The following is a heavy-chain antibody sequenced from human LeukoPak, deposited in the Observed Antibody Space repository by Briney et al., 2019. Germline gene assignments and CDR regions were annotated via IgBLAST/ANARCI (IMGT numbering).Heavy chain of an antibody. CDR3: VRGELLSFDY. D-gene: IGHD2/OR15-2a*01. Sequence: SETLSLTCTVSGGSISSGDYYWSWIRQPPGKGLEWIGYIYYSGSTYYNPSLKSRVTISVDTSKNQFSLKLSSVTAADTAVYYCVRGELLSFDYWGQGTLVTVSS. CDR2: IYYSGST. V-gene: IGHV4-30-4*01. J-gene: IGHJ4*02. CDR1: GGSISSGDYY.